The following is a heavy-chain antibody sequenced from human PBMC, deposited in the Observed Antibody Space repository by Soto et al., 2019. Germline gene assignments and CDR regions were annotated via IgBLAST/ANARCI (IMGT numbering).Heavy chain of an antibody. CDR3: ASPAYGSRSLDLDS. CDR1: GGTFGSYA. Sequence: QVQLVQSGAEVKKPGSSVKVSGKASGGTFGSYAISWVRQAPGQGLEWMGGITPIFGTANYAQKFQGRVTITADESTSTAYMELSSMRSEDTAVYYCASPAYGSRSLDLDSWGQGTLVTVSS. CDR2: ITPIFGTA. V-gene: IGHV1-69*01. D-gene: IGHD3-10*01. J-gene: IGHJ4*02.